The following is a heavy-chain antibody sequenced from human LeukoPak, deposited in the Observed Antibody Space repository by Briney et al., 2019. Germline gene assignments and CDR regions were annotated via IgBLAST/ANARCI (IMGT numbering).Heavy chain of an antibody. CDR1: GYTYTGYY. J-gene: IGHJ4*02. CDR3: ARGSDSSSSWGIDY. V-gene: IGHV1-2*06. Sequence: ASVKVSCKASGYTYTGYYMHWVRQAPGQGLEWMGRINPNSGGTNYAQKFQGRVTMTRDTSISTAYMELSRLRSDDTAVYYCARGSDSSSSWGIDYWGQGTLVTVSS. CDR2: INPNSGGT. D-gene: IGHD6-6*01.